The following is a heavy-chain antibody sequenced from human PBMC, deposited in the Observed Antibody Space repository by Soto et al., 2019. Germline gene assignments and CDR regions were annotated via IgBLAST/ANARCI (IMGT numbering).Heavy chain of an antibody. V-gene: IGHV3-53*04. Sequence: EVQLVESGGGLVQPGGSLRLSCAASGFTVSSNYMSWVRQAPAKGLEWVSVIYSGGSTYYADSVKGRFTIPRHNSKNTLYLQMNSLRAEDTAVYYCARGLRAGMRAFDIWGQGTMVTVSS. J-gene: IGHJ3*02. CDR1: GFTVSSNY. CDR3: ARGLRAGMRAFDI. CDR2: IYSGGST. D-gene: IGHD3-16*01.